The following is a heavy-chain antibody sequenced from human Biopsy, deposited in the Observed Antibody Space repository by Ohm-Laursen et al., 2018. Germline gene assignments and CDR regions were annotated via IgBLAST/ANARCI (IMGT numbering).Heavy chain of an antibody. D-gene: IGHD2-8*01. CDR1: SYTFTDYN. CDR2: INCKTGAT. V-gene: IGHV1-2*02. Sequence: EASVKVSCKASSYTFTDYNIHWMRQAPGQGLEWLGYINCKTGATNYAQKFQGTVTMTRDTSISTAYLALGSLRSADTAIYYCARDPLNGHKHFDYWGQGSLATVSS. CDR3: ARDPLNGHKHFDY. J-gene: IGHJ4*02.